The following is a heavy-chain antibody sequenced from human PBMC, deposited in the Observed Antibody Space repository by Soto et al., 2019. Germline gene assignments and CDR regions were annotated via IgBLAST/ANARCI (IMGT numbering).Heavy chain of an antibody. D-gene: IGHD5-18*01. J-gene: IGHJ6*02. Sequence: QVQLQESGPGLVKPSQTLFLTCTVSGGSISSGGYYWCWIRQHPGKGLEWIGYTYYSGSTYYNPSLKSRLTLSVDTSKNQFSLKLSSVTAADTGVYYCERIQLWSYYDYYGMDVWGQGTTVTVSS. V-gene: IGHV4-31*03. CDR3: ERIQLWSYYDYYGMDV. CDR2: TYYSGST. CDR1: GGSISSGGYY.